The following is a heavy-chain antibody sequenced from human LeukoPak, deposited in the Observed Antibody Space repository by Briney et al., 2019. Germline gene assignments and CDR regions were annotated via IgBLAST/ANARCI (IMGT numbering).Heavy chain of an antibody. Sequence: SGTLPLTCAVSGGSISSSNWWSWVRQPPGKGLEWIGEIYHSGSTNYNPSLKSRVTISVDKSKNQFSLKLSSVTAADTAVYYCARMSPRYYYGSGGLPGSDYWGQGTLVTVSS. CDR3: ARMSPRYYYGSGGLPGSDY. CDR1: GGSISSSNW. D-gene: IGHD3-10*01. V-gene: IGHV4-4*02. CDR2: IYHSGST. J-gene: IGHJ4*02.